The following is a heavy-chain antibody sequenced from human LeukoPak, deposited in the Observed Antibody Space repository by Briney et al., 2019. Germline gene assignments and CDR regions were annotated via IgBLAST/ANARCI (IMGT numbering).Heavy chain of an antibody. J-gene: IGHJ4*02. CDR2: IYYSGST. D-gene: IGHD4-17*01. CDR1: GYSISSGYY. CDR3: ARHSYGDPLFFDY. Sequence: PSETLSLTCIVSGYSISSGYYWGWIRQPPGKGLEWIGSIYYSGSTYYNPSLKSRVTISVDTSKNQFSLKLSSVTAADTAVYYCARHSYGDPLFFDYWGQGTLVTVSS. V-gene: IGHV4-38-2*02.